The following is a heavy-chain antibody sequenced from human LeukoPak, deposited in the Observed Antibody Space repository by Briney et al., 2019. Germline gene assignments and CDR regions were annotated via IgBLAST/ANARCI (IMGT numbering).Heavy chain of an antibody. CDR1: GFTFSRYG. J-gene: IGHJ5*02. Sequence: GGSLRLSCAASGFTFSRYGMAWVRQAPGKGLEWVSGISGSGGDSYYADAVKGRFTISRDNSKNTLFLQMKSLRAEDTAGYYCAKDLWGENWFDPWGPGSLVIVSS. CDR2: ISGSGGDS. V-gene: IGHV3-23*01. CDR3: AKDLWGENWFDP. D-gene: IGHD7-27*01.